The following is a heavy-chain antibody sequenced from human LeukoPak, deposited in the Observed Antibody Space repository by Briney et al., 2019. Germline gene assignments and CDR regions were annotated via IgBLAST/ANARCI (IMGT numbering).Heavy chain of an antibody. CDR3: ARVELLSGLGYYYGSESYYNSNWFDP. D-gene: IGHD3-10*01. Sequence: ASVTVSCKASGYSFTSYGISWVRQAPGQRLEWVGWISVYNGNRDYAQKLPGRVSMATDTSTSTAYIELRSLRSDDTAVYYCARVELLSGLGYYYGSESYYNSNWFDPWGQGTLVTVSS. CDR2: ISVYNGNR. J-gene: IGHJ5*02. V-gene: IGHV1-18*01. CDR1: GYSFTSYG.